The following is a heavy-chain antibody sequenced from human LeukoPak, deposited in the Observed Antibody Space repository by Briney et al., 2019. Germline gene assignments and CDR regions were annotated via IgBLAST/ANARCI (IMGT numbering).Heavy chain of an antibody. CDR3: ARDPTTVTNRDAFDI. Sequence: PLETLSLTCTVSGGFISGYYWNWIRQPPGKGLEWIAYIFYSGSTNYNPSLKSRVTISVDTSKNQFSLKLSSVTAADTAVYYCARDPTTVTNRDAFDIWGQGTMVTVSS. J-gene: IGHJ3*02. D-gene: IGHD4-11*01. CDR1: GGFISGYY. CDR2: IFYSGST. V-gene: IGHV4-59*01.